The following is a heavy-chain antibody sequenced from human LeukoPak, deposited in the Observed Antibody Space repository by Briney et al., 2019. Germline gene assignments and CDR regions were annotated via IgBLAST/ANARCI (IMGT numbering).Heavy chain of an antibody. CDR3: ARQIAVAVYFDY. D-gene: IGHD6-19*01. J-gene: IGHJ4*02. CDR1: GFTFSSYA. V-gene: IGHV3-23*01. Sequence: GGSLRLSCAASGFTFSSYAMSWVRQAPGKGLEWVSAISGGGGSTYYADSVKGRFTISRDNSKNTLYLQMNSLRAEDTAVYYCARQIAVAVYFDYWGQGTLVTVSS. CDR2: ISGGGGST.